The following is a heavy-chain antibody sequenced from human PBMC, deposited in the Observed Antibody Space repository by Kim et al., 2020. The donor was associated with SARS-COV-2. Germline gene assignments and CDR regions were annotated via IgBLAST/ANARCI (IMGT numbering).Heavy chain of an antibody. Sequence: GGSLRLSCVASDFTFSNYAMHWVRQAPGKGLEWVAVISNEGSGKYYADSVTGRFIISRDNSNNMLYLQMDSLRTEDTAMFYCAREGSYDPYDGSGYYYGGRKWFDPWGQGTLLTVSS. J-gene: IGHJ5*02. D-gene: IGHD3-22*01. CDR2: ISNEGSGK. V-gene: IGHV3-30-3*01. CDR3: AREGSYDPYDGSGYYYGGRKWFDP. CDR1: DFTFSNYA.